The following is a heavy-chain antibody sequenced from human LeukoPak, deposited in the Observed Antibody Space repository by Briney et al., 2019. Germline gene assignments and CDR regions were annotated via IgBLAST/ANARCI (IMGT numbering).Heavy chain of an antibody. J-gene: IGHJ4*02. CDR2: ISSDSRYI. D-gene: IGHD3-10*01. V-gene: IGHV3-21*01. Sequence: GGSLRLSCAASGFTFSTYTINWVRQAPGKGLEWVASISSDSRYIYYADSVKGRFTISRDNAKNSVYLQMNSLRGEDTAVYYCARDGLGSYDYWGQGTLVTVPS. CDR1: GFTFSTYT. CDR3: ARDGLGSYDY.